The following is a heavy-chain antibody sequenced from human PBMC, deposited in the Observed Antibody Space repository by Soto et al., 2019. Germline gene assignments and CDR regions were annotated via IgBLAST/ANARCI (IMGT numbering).Heavy chain of an antibody. D-gene: IGHD3-22*01. CDR3: ARDAFHHYDNTGLGVARQRVAS. Sequence: PSETLSLTCSVSGDSISPYYWSWIRQPPGKGLEWIGSISDTGSTTYNPSLNSRVTISFDTSKNQFSLNLDSVTAADTAVYYCARDAFHHYDNTGLGVARQRVASWGQGMLVT. J-gene: IGHJ4*02. CDR2: ISDTGST. CDR1: GDSISPYY. V-gene: IGHV4-59*01.